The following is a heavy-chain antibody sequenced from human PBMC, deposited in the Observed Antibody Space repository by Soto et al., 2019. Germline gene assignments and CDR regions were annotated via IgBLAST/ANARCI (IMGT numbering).Heavy chain of an antibody. V-gene: IGHV1-2*02. CDR2: LNPNSGGT. CDR1: GYTFNAYY. D-gene: IGHD3-10*01. Sequence: GASVKVSCKASGYTFNAYYIHWVRQAPGQGLEWMGWLNPNSGGTNYAQKFQGRVTMTRDTSISTAYMELSRLSSVTAADTAVYYCAREVFSWFGELLDYYGMDVWGQGTTVTVSS. CDR3: AREVFSWFGELLDYYGMDV. J-gene: IGHJ6*02.